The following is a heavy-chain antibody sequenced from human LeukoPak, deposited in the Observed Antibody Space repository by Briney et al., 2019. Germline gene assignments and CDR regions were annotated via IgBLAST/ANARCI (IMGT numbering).Heavy chain of an antibody. D-gene: IGHD1-14*01. CDR2: IKQDGSEK. J-gene: IGHJ4*02. CDR1: GFTFSSSW. CDR3: ARAPNRAEGF. Sequence: GGSLRLSCAASGFTFSSSWMSWVRQAPGKGLEWVSNIKQDGSEKYYVDSVKGRFTISRDNAKNSLYLQMDSVRAEDTAVYYCARAPNRAEGFWGQGTLVSVSS. V-gene: IGHV3-7*01.